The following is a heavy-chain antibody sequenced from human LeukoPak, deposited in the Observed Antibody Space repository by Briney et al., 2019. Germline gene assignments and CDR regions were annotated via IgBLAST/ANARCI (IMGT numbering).Heavy chain of an antibody. Sequence: QPGGSLRLSCAAFGFTFSSYWMHWVRQAPGKGLVWVSRINSDGSSTSYADSVKGRFTISRDNAKNTLYLQMNSLRAEDTAVYYCARTWELLPDFDYWGQGTLVTVSS. CDR3: ARTWELLPDFDY. CDR2: INSDGSST. J-gene: IGHJ4*02. V-gene: IGHV3-74*01. D-gene: IGHD1-26*01. CDR1: GFTFSSYW.